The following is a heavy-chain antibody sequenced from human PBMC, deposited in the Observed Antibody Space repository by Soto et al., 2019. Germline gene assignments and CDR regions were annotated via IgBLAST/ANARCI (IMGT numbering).Heavy chain of an antibody. CDR2: INHSGST. J-gene: IGHJ4*02. D-gene: IGHD5-18*01. Sequence: PSETLSLTCAVYGGSFSGYYWSWIRQPPGKGLEWIGEINHSGSTNYNPSLKSRVTISVDTSKNQFSLNLSSVSAADTAVYYCARLGYSYGLDYWGQGTLVTVSS. CDR1: GGSFSGYY. CDR3: ARLGYSYGLDY. V-gene: IGHV4-34*01.